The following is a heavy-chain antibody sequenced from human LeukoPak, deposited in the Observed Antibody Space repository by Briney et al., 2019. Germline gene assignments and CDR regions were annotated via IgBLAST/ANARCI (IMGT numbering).Heavy chain of an antibody. D-gene: IGHD1-26*01. V-gene: IGHV1-18*01. CDR1: GYTFTSYG. J-gene: IGHJ6*03. CDR3: ARSGSYYYYYYMDV. Sequence: ASVNVSCKASGYTFTSYGISWVRQAPGQGLEWMGRISAYNGNTNYAQKLQGRVTMTTDTSTSTAYMELRSLRSDDTAVYYCARSGSYYYYYYMDVWGKGTTVTVSS. CDR2: ISAYNGNT.